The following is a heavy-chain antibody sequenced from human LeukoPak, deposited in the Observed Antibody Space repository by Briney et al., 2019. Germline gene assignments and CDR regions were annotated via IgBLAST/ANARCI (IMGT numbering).Heavy chain of an antibody. Sequence: GESLKISCKGSGYSFTSYWIGWVRPAPGEGLEWVSAISGSGGSAYYADSAKGRFTISRDNSKNTLYLQMNSLRAEDTAVYYCAKENGDYYDSSGYSDYWGQGTLVTVSS. CDR3: AKENGDYYDSSGYSDY. V-gene: IGHV3-23*01. CDR1: GYSFTSYW. CDR2: ISGSGGSA. J-gene: IGHJ4*02. D-gene: IGHD3-22*01.